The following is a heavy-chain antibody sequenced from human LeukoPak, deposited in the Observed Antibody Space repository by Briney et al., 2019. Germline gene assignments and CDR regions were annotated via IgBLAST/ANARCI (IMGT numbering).Heavy chain of an antibody. CDR1: GGSISSGSYY. D-gene: IGHD3-3*01. Sequence: SQTLSLTCTVSGGSISSGSYYWSWIRQPAGKGLEWIGRIYTSGSTNYNPSLKSRVTISVDTSKNQFSLKLSSVTAADTAVYYCARGGRDLWSGYYGKYYYYGMDVWGQGTTVTVSS. V-gene: IGHV4-61*02. CDR3: ARGGRDLWSGYYGKYYYYGMDV. J-gene: IGHJ6*02. CDR2: IYTSGST.